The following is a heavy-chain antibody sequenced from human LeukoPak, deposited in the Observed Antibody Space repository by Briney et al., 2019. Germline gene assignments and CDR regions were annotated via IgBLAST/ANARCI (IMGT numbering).Heavy chain of an antibody. CDR1: GFTFSSYS. V-gene: IGHV3-48*02. CDR2: ISSSSNTI. CDR3: SRVDY. J-gene: IGHJ4*02. Sequence: GGSLRLSCAVSGFTFSSYSMNWVRQAPGKGLEWVSYISSSSNTIYYADSVKGRFTISRDNAKNSLCLQMNSLRDEDTAVYYCSRVDYWGQGTLVTVSS.